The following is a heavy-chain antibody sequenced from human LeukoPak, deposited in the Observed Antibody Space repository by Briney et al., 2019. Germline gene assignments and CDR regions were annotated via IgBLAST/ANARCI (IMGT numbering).Heavy chain of an antibody. Sequence: GGSLRLSCAVSGFTFSDHYMDWVRQAPGKGLEWVAVISYDGSNKYYADSVKGRFTISRDNSKNTLYLQMNSLRAEDTAVYYCAKDFIEPYSSVGYWGQGTLVTVSS. CDR2: ISYDGSNK. CDR1: GFTFSDHY. V-gene: IGHV3-30*18. J-gene: IGHJ4*02. CDR3: AKDFIEPYSSVGY. D-gene: IGHD6-19*01.